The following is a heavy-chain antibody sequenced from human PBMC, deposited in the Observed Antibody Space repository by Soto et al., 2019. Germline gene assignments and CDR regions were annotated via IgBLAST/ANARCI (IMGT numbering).Heavy chain of an antibody. Sequence: LRLACAASGLTVSRNYMSWVRQAPGKGLEWVSVIYSGGSTYYADSVKGRFTISRDNSKNTLYLQMNSLRAEDTAVYYCARGLNDILTGYALGYYYGMDVWGQGTTVTVSS. D-gene: IGHD3-9*01. CDR3: ARGLNDILTGYALGYYYGMDV. CDR2: IYSGGST. CDR1: GLTVSRNY. J-gene: IGHJ6*02. V-gene: IGHV3-53*01.